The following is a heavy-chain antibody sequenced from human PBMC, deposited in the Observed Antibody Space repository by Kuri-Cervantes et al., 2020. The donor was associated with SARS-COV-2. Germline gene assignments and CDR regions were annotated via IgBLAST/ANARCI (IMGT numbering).Heavy chain of an antibody. CDR2: ITENGRKT. J-gene: IGHJ4*02. CDR1: GFTFGSFA. Sequence: GGSLRLSCAASGFTFGSFAMSWVRQAPGKGLEWVSAITENGRKTYFADSVKGRFTISRDNSKSMLFLQMSGLTDEDTARYYCARPSRGGFDYWGQGSLVTVSS. CDR3: ARPSRGGFDY. V-gene: IGHV3-23*01.